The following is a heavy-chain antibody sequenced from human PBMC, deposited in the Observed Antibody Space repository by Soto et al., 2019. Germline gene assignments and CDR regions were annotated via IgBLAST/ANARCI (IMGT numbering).Heavy chain of an antibody. CDR3: ARQSGITIFGVDSYYSCYGMDV. CDR1: GYSFTSYW. Sequence: GESLKISCRVSGYSFTSYWIGWVRQMPGKGLEWMGIIHPGDSDTKYSPSFQGQVTISADESISTAYLQWSSLKASDTAMYYCARQSGITIFGVDSYYSCYGMDVWGQGTTVTVSS. J-gene: IGHJ6*02. CDR2: IHPGDSDT. D-gene: IGHD3-3*01. V-gene: IGHV5-51*01.